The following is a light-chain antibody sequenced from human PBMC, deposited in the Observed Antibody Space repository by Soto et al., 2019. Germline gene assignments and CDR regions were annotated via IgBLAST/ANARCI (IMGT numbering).Light chain of an antibody. CDR1: QSISTD. CDR2: GAS. J-gene: IGKJ1*01. CDR3: QEYSNWPRT. V-gene: IGKV3-15*01. Sequence: EIVMTQSPATLSVSPGERATLSCRASQSISTDLAWYQHKPGQAPRLLIYGASTRATGIPAGFSGSGSGTEFTLPISSLQSEDCAVYCCQEYSNWPRTFGQGTKVEVK.